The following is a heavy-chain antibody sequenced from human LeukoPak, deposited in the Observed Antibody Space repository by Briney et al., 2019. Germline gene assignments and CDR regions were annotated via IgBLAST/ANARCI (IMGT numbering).Heavy chain of an antibody. CDR2: ISGSGGTT. J-gene: IGHJ4*02. Sequence: GGSLRLSCAASGFTFISYAMSWVRQAPGKALEWVSAISGSGGTTYYADSVKGRFTISRDNSKNTLYLQMNSLRAEDTAVYYCAKDLSIAVAGTGDYWGQGTLVTVSS. V-gene: IGHV3-23*01. CDR1: GFTFISYA. D-gene: IGHD6-19*01. CDR3: AKDLSIAVAGTGDY.